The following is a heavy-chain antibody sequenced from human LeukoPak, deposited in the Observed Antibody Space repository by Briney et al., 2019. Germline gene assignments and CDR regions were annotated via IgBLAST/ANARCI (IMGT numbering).Heavy chain of an antibody. V-gene: IGHV3-9*01. J-gene: IGHJ5*01. CDR1: GFTFDDYA. Sequence: PGGSLRLSCAASGFTFDDYAMHWVRQAPGKGLEWVSGISWNSGSIGYADSVKGRFTISRDNAKNSLYLQMNSLRAEDTAVYYCAREPTYTSSWYTTCDSWGQGTLVTVSS. D-gene: IGHD6-13*01. CDR3: AREPTYTSSWYTTCDS. CDR2: ISWNSGSI.